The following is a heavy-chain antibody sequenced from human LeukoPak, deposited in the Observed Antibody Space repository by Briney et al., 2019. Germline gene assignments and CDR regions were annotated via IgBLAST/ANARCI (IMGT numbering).Heavy chain of an antibody. CDR1: GGSISSSSYY. V-gene: IGHV4-39*07. D-gene: IGHD3-16*01. CDR2: IYHSGST. J-gene: IGHJ6*03. Sequence: PSETLSLTCTVSGGSISSSSYYWGWIRQPPGKGLEWIGYIYHSGSTYYNPSLKSRVTISVDRSKNQFSLKLSSVTAADTAVYYCARVGQPAYYMDVWGKGTTVTVSS. CDR3: ARVGQPAYYMDV.